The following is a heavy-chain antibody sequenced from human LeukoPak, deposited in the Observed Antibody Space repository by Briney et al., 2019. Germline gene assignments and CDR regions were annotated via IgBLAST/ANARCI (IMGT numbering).Heavy chain of an antibody. V-gene: IGHV4-34*01. CDR3: ARGHRYSISWYGIDY. Sequence: SETLSLTCAVYGGSFSGYYWSWIRQPPGKGLEWIGEINHSGSTNYNPSLKSRVTISVDTSKNQFSLKLSSVTAADTAVYYCARGHRYSISWYGIDYWGQGTLVTVSS. J-gene: IGHJ4*02. CDR1: GGSFSGYY. CDR2: INHSGST. D-gene: IGHD6-13*01.